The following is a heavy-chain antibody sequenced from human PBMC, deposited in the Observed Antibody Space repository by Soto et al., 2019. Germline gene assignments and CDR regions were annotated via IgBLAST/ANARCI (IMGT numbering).Heavy chain of an antibody. CDR3: ARGCSGGSCSYSGFDY. J-gene: IGHJ4*02. CDR2: ISSSSSTI. D-gene: IGHD2-15*01. V-gene: IGHV3-48*01. CDR1: GFTFSSYS. Sequence: EVQLVESGGGLVQPGGSLRLSCAASGFTFSSYSMNWVRQAPGKGLEWVSYISSSSSTIYYADSVKGRFTISRDNAKNSLYLQMNSLRAEDTAVYYCARGCSGGSCSYSGFDYWGQGTLVTVSS.